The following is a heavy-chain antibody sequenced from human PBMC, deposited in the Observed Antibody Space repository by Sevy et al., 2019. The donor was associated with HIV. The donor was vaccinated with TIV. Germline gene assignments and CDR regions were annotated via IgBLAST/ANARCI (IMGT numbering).Heavy chain of an antibody. D-gene: IGHD2-8*01. V-gene: IGHV3-23*01. Sequence: GGSLRLSCAASGFTFSIYTMSWVRQAPGKGLEWVSTFCFGGSKIYYADSVKGRSTITRDNSRKTVYLQMNSLRADDTAVYYCAREGCTQPHDYWGQGTLVTVSS. J-gene: IGHJ4*02. CDR3: AREGCTQPHDY. CDR1: GFTFSIYT. CDR2: FCFGGSKI.